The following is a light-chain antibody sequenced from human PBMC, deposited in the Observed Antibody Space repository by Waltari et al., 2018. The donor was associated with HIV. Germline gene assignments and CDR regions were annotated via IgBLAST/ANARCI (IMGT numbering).Light chain of an antibody. V-gene: IGLV1-47*01. CDR2: RNN. Sequence: QSVLTQPPSASGAPGQRVTISCSGSSSNIGSNFVYWYQQLPGTAPKLLIYRNNQRPSGVPDRFSGSKSGTSAYLAISGLRSEDEADYYCAAWTDSRYVVFGGGTKLTVL. CDR1: SSNIGSNF. J-gene: IGLJ2*01. CDR3: AAWTDSRYVV.